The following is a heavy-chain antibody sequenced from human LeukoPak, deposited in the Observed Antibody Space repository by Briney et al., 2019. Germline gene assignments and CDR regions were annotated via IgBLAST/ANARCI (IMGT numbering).Heavy chain of an antibody. Sequence: ASVKVSCKASGYTFTGYYMHWVRQAPGQGLEWMGWINPNSGGTNYAQKFQGRVTMTRNTSISTAYMELSSLRSEDTAVYYCARADSTGDFDYWGQGTLVTVSS. CDR1: GYTFTGYY. V-gene: IGHV1-2*02. J-gene: IGHJ4*02. CDR3: ARADSTGDFDY. CDR2: INPNSGGT. D-gene: IGHD4-17*01.